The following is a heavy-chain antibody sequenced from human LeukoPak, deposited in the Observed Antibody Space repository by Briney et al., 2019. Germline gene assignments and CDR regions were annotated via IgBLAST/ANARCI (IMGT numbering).Heavy chain of an antibody. D-gene: IGHD2-15*01. CDR2: IGTAGDT. V-gene: IGHV3-13*01. Sequence: GGSLRLSCAASGFTFSSYAMHWVRQATGKGLEWVSAIGTAGDTYYPGSVKGRFTISRENAKNSLYLQMNSLRAEDTAVYYCARGIYCSGGSCYSDYYYYGMDVWGQGTTVTVSS. J-gene: IGHJ6*02. CDR1: GFTFSSYA. CDR3: ARGIYCSGGSCYSDYYYYGMDV.